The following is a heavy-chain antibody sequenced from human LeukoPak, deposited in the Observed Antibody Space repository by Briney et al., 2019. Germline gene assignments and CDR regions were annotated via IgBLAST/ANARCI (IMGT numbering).Heavy chain of an antibody. J-gene: IGHJ3*02. V-gene: IGHV4-4*07. CDR1: GGPITNSY. D-gene: IGHD3-22*01. Sequence: PSETLSLICTVSGGPITNSYWSWIRHSAGTGMEWIGWIHATGSTDYSPSLKSRVSMSLDMPTKQFSLTLSAVTAADTATYYCARILDRDIWGQGTLVTVSP. CDR2: IHATGST. CDR3: ARILDRDI.